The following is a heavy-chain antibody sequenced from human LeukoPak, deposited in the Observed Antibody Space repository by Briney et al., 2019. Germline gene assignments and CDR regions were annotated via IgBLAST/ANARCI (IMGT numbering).Heavy chain of an antibody. CDR1: GFTVSSNY. V-gene: IGHV3-66*01. J-gene: IGHJ4*02. D-gene: IGHD3-9*01. CDR2: IYSGGST. Sequence: PGGSLRLSCAASGFTVSSNYMSWVRQAPGKGLEWVSVIYSGGSTYYADSVKGRFTISRDNSKNTLYLQMNSLRAEDTAVYYCAKDFHDILTSYYGYEPFDHWGQGTLVTVSS. CDR3: AKDFHDILTSYYGYEPFDH.